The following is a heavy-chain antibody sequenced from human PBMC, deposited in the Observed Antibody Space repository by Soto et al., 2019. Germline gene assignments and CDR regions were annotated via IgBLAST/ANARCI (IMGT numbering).Heavy chain of an antibody. V-gene: IGHV3-11*01. Sequence: GGSLRLSCAASGFTFSDYYMSWIRRAPGKGLEWVSYISSSGSTIYYADSVKGRFTISRDNAKNSLYLQMNSLRAEDTAVYYCARDREEYYYDSSGYYNRYWYFDLWGRGTLVTVSS. CDR2: ISSSGSTI. D-gene: IGHD3-22*01. CDR1: GFTFSDYY. CDR3: ARDREEYYYDSSGYYNRYWYFDL. J-gene: IGHJ2*01.